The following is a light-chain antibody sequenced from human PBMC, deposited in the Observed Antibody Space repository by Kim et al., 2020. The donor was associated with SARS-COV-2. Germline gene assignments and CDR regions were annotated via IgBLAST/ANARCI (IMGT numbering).Light chain of an antibody. J-gene: IGKJ2*01. CDR1: QSITRW. CDR3: HQYNAYAHT. CDR2: DAS. Sequence: DIQMTQSPTTLSASVGDRVTLTCRASQSITRWVAWYQQKPGKAPKLLIYDASSLKRGVPSRFSGSGSGTEFTRTISSLQPDDFATYYSHQYNAYAHTLGQGTKLEI. V-gene: IGKV1-5*01.